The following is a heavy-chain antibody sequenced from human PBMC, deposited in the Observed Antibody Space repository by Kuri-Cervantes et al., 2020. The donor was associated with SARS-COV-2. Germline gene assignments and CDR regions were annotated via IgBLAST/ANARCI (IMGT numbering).Heavy chain of an antibody. CDR3: VRDGDHWNFDY. CDR2: ISNDGSSK. CDR1: GLTFSSDS. Sequence: GGSLRLSCAASGLTFSSDSMEWVRQAPGKGLEWVAVISNDGSSKYYADSVKGRFTLSRDNAKNMLFLQMNSLRAEDTAVYYCVRDGDHWNFDYWGQGTLVTVSS. J-gene: IGHJ4*02. V-gene: IGHV3-30-3*01. D-gene: IGHD1-1*01.